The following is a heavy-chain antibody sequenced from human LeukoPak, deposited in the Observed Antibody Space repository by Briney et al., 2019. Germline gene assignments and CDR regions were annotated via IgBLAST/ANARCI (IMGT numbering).Heavy chain of an antibody. D-gene: IGHD6-13*01. V-gene: IGHV4-59*01. Sequence: SETLSLTCTVSGGSISSYYWSWIRQPPGKGLEWIGYIFYSVTTNYNPSLKSRVTISVDTSKNQFSLKLSSVTAADTAVYYCARASSSGAGYFDYWGQGTLVTVSS. CDR1: GGSISSYY. J-gene: IGHJ4*02. CDR3: ARASSSGAGYFDY. CDR2: IFYSVTT.